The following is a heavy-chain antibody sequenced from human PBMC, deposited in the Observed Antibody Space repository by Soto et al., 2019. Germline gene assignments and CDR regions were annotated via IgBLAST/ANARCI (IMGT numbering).Heavy chain of an antibody. Sequence: SETLSLTCTVSGGSISSSSYYWGWIRQPPGKGLEWIGSIYYSGSTYYNPSLKSRVTISVDTSKNQFSLKLSSVTAADTAVYYCARLGIAAAGTFDYWGQGTLVTVSS. CDR1: GGSISSSSYY. CDR2: IYYSGST. J-gene: IGHJ4*02. D-gene: IGHD6-13*01. V-gene: IGHV4-39*01. CDR3: ARLGIAAAGTFDY.